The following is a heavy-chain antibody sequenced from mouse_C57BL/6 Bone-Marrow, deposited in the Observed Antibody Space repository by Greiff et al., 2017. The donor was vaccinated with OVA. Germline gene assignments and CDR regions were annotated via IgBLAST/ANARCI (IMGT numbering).Heavy chain of an antibody. D-gene: IGHD2-4*01. J-gene: IGHJ2*01. V-gene: IGHV5-17*01. CDR2: ISSGSSTI. Sequence: EVKVVESGGGLVKPGGSLKLSCAASGFTFSDYGMHWVRQAPEKGLEWVAYISSGSSTIYYADTVKGRFTISRDNAKNTLFLQMTSLRSEDTAMYYCARDYGVDYRGQGTTLTVSS. CDR3: ARDYGVDY. CDR1: GFTFSDYG.